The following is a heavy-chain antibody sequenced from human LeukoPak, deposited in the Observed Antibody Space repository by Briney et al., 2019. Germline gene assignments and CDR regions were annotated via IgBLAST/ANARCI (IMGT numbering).Heavy chain of an antibody. D-gene: IGHD6-19*01. CDR1: GFTFSSYS. V-gene: IGHV3-21*01. CDR2: ISSSSSYI. Sequence: PGGSLRLSCAASGFTFSSYSMNWVRQAPGKGLEWVSSISSSSSYIYYADSVKGRFTISRDNAKNSLYLQMNSLRAEDTAVYYCARDEEPGRQRQWLVPTTDYGMDVWGQGTTVTVSS. CDR3: ARDEEPGRQRQWLVPTTDYGMDV. J-gene: IGHJ6*02.